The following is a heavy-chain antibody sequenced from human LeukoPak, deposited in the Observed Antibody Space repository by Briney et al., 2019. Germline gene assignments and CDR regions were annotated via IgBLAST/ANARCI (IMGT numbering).Heavy chain of an antibody. V-gene: IGHV3-21*01. D-gene: IGHD6-13*01. CDR2: FNSGSSYI. Sequence: GGSLRLSCAASGFTFSSYGMNWVRQAPGKGLEWVSSFNSGSSYIYYADSVKGRFTISRDNAKNSLYLQMNSLRAEDTAVYYCARGVSLLDFWGQGTLVTVSS. CDR1: GFTFSSYG. CDR3: ARGVSLLDF. J-gene: IGHJ4*02.